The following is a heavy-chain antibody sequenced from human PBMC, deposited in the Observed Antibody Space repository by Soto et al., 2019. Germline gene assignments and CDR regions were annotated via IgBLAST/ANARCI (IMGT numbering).Heavy chain of an antibody. Sequence: QVQLVQSGAEVKKPAASVKVSCKASGYTFTSYGVSWVRQAPGQGLEWMGWISTYNGNTHYAEKLQGRVTMTTDTSTTTANMELRSLRSDDTVVYYCARSNGIAAAGTPFDYWCQGTLVTVSS. CDR1: GYTFTSYG. CDR3: ARSNGIAAAGTPFDY. J-gene: IGHJ4*02. D-gene: IGHD6-13*01. V-gene: IGHV1-18*01. CDR2: ISTYNGNT.